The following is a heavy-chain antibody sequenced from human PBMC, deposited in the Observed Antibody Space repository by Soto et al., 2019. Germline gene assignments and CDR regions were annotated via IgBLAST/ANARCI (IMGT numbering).Heavy chain of an antibody. CDR3: ARGNYDILTALSPDAFDI. CDR2: IYYSGST. CDR1: GGSISSSSYY. D-gene: IGHD3-9*01. Sequence: SETLSLTCTVSGGSISSSSYYWGWIRQPPGKGLEWIGSIYYSGSTYYNPSLKSRVTISVDTSKNQFSLKLSSVTAADTAVYYCARGNYDILTALSPDAFDIWGQGTMVTVSS. J-gene: IGHJ3*02. V-gene: IGHV4-39*07.